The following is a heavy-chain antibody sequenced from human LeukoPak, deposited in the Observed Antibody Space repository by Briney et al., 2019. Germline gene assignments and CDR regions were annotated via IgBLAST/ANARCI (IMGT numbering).Heavy chain of an antibody. CDR2: IIPIFGTA. Sequence: GASVKVSCKASGYTFTAYYMHWVRQAPGQGLEWMGGIIPIFGTANYAQKFQGRVTITADESTSTAYMELSSLRSEDTAVYYCARDSIAVAGTYNWFDPWGQGTLVTVSS. CDR3: ARDSIAVAGTYNWFDP. J-gene: IGHJ5*02. V-gene: IGHV1-69*13. D-gene: IGHD6-19*01. CDR1: GYTFTAYY.